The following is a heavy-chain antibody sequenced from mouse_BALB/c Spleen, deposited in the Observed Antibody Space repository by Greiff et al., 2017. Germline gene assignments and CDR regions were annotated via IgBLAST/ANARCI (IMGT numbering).Heavy chain of an antibody. Sequence: EVKLVESGGGLVKPGGSLKLSCAASGFTFSDYYMYWVRQTPEKRLEWVATISDGGSYTYYPDSVKGRFTISRDNAKNNLYLQMSSLKSEDTAMYYCALIYYGNYDAMDYWGQGTSVTVSS. D-gene: IGHD2-1*01. CDR1: GFTFSDYY. CDR2: ISDGGSYT. V-gene: IGHV5-4*02. J-gene: IGHJ4*01. CDR3: ALIYYGNYDAMDY.